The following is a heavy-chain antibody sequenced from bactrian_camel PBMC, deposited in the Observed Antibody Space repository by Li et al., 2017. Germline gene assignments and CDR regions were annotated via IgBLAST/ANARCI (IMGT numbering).Heavy chain of an antibody. V-gene: IGHV3S57*01. D-gene: IGHD6*01. CDR1: GFTVSSYR. CDR2: IGIYGGT. J-gene: IGHJ4*01. Sequence: HVQLVESGGGSVQTGGSLRLSCAASGFTVSSYRVGWFRQAPGKEREGVATIGIYGGTSYSDSVKGRFTISRDNAKNTLYLQMNSLKPEDTAMYYCAAQTYGGNRACTALVYARAYLVSGQGTQVTVS.